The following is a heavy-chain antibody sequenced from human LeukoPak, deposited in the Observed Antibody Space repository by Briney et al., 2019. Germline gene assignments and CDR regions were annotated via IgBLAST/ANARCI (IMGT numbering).Heavy chain of an antibody. CDR1: GFTFSSYG. D-gene: IGHD5-12*01. CDR3: ARDHYGGYAYSDY. J-gene: IGHJ4*02. Sequence: GGTLRLSCVASGFTFSSYGMHWVRQAPGKGLEWVAVIWYDGTNKYYADSVKGRFTISRDNSKNTLYLQMNSLRAEDTAVYYCARDHYGGYAYSDYWGQGALVIVSS. CDR2: IWYDGTNK. V-gene: IGHV3-33*01.